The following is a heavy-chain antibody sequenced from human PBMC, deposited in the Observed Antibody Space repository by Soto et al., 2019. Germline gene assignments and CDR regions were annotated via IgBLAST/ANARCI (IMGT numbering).Heavy chain of an antibody. CDR2: ISSSSSTI. CDR1: GFTFSRYS. J-gene: IGHJ3*02. V-gene: IGHV3-48*02. D-gene: IGHD4-17*01. CDR3: ARDQDYGDYEYAFDI. Sequence: PGGSLRLSCAASGFTFSRYSMNWVRQAPGKGLEWVSYISSSSSTIHYADSVKGRFTISRDKAKNSLYLQMNSLRDEDTAVYYCARDQDYGDYEYAFDIWGQGTMVTVSS.